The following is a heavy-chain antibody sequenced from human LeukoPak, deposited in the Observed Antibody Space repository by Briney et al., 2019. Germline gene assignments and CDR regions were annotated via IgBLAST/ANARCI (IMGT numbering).Heavy chain of an antibody. CDR1: GGSISSYY. CDR2: IFYSGRT. CDR3: ARDHSAYGDYVWVMPRAMGGNYYFDY. Sequence: SETLSLTCTVSGGSISSYYWNWIRQPPGKGLEYIGYIFYSGRTNYNPSLKSRATLSVDTSKNWFSLRLTSVTAADTAVYYCARDHSAYGDYVWVMPRAMGGNYYFDYWGQGTLVTVSS. V-gene: IGHV4-59*01. J-gene: IGHJ4*02. D-gene: IGHD4-17*01.